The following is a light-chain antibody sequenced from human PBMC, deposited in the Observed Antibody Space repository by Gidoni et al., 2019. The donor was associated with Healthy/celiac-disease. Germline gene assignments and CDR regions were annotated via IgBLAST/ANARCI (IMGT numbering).Light chain of an antibody. CDR3: QKYNSAPQT. CDR2: AAS. Sequence: QMTQSPSSLSASVGDRVTITCRARQGISNYLAWYQQKPGKVPKLLIYAASTLQSGVPSRFSGSGSGTDVTLTISSLQPEDVATYYCQKYNSAPQTFGQGTKVEIK. J-gene: IGKJ1*01. V-gene: IGKV1-27*01. CDR1: QGISNY.